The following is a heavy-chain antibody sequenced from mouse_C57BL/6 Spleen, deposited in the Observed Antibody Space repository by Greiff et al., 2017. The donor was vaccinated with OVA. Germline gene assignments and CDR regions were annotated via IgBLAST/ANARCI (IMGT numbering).Heavy chain of an antibody. V-gene: IGHV1-61*01. D-gene: IGHD1-1*01. CDR2: IYPSDSET. CDR3: ARIGHYYGSSYGYFDV. J-gene: IGHJ1*03. Sequence: QVQLKQPGAELVRPGSSVKLSCKASGYTFTSYWMDWVKQRPGQGLEWIGNIYPSDSETHYNQKFKDKATLTVDKSSSTAYMQLSSLTSEDSAVYYCARIGHYYGSSYGYFDVWGTGTTVTVSS. CDR1: GYTFTSYW.